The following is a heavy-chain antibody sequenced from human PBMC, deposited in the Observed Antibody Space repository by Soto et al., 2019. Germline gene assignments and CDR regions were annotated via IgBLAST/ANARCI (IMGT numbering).Heavy chain of an antibody. CDR3: ARDLGDCGEYSGSYFDY. D-gene: IGHD1-26*01. CDR1: GDSVSSNSAA. J-gene: IGHJ4*02. CDR2: TYYRSKWYN. V-gene: IGHV6-1*01. Sequence: QSQTLSLTCAISGDSVSSNSAAWNWIRQSPSRGLEWLGRTYYRSKWYNDYAVSVKSRITINPDTSKNQFSLQLNSVTPEDTAVYYCARDLGDCGEYSGSYFDYWGQGTLVTVSS.